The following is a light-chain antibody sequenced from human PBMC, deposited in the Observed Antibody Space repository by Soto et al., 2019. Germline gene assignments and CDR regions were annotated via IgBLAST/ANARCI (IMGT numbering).Light chain of an antibody. CDR3: QQRSNWPLT. CDR1: QSVSSY. V-gene: IGKV3-11*01. CDR2: DAF. Sequence: EIVLTQSPATLSLSPGARATLSCRASQSVSSYLAWYQQKPGQAPRLLIYDAFNRATGIPARFSGSGSGTDFTLTISSLEPEDFAVYYCQQRSNWPLTFGGGTKVEIK. J-gene: IGKJ4*01.